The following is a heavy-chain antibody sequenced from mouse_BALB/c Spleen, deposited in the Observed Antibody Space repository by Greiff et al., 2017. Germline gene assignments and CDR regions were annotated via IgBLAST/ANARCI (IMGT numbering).Heavy chain of an antibody. D-gene: IGHD2-4*01. J-gene: IGHJ4*01. Sequence: EVQLVESGGGLVQPGGSRKLCCAASGFTFSSFGMHWVRQAPEKGLGWVAYISSGSSTIYYADTVKGRFTISRDNPKNTLFLQMTSLRSEDTAMYYCAISTMITLYYAMDYWGQGTSVTVSS. CDR1: GFTFSSFG. CDR2: ISSGSSTI. CDR3: AISTMITLYYAMDY. V-gene: IGHV5-17*02.